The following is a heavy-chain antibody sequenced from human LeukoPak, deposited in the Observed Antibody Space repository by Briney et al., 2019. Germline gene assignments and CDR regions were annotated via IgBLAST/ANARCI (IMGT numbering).Heavy chain of an antibody. J-gene: IGHJ6*02. CDR2: ISGSGGST. CDR3: ARDRREGTTAYLYYYGMDV. CDR1: GFTFSSYA. V-gene: IGHV3-23*01. D-gene: IGHD1-7*01. Sequence: GGSLRLSCAASGFTFSSYAMSWVRQAPGKGLEWVSAISGSGGSTYYADSVKGRFTISRDNSKNTLYLQMNSLRAEDTAVYYCARDRREGTTAYLYYYGMDVWGQGTTVTVSS.